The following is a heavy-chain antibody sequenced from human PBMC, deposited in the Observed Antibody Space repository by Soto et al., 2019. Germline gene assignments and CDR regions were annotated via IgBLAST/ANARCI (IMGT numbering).Heavy chain of an antibody. CDR1: GGSISSYY. CDR3: ARDSPARLRPDAFDI. CDR2: IYYSGST. J-gene: IGHJ3*02. D-gene: IGHD4-17*01. V-gene: IGHV4-59*01. Sequence: SETLSLTCTVSGGSISSYYWSWIRQPPGKGLEWIGYIYYSGSTNYNPSLKSRVTISVDTSKNQFSLKLSSVTAADTAVYYCARDSPARLRPDAFDIWGQGTMVTVSS.